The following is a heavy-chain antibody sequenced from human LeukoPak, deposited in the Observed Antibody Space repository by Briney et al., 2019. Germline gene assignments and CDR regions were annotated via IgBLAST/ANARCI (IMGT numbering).Heavy chain of an antibody. J-gene: IGHJ4*02. D-gene: IGHD4-17*01. CDR3: ARGLDYGDYANY. V-gene: IGHV1-8*02. CDR1: GYTFTDYF. CDR2: MNPNSGNT. Sequence: ASVKVSCKASGYTFTDYFMNWVRQAPGQGLEWMGWMNPNSGNTGYAQKFQGRVTMTRNTSISTAYMELSSLRSEDTAVYYCARGLDYGDYANYWGQGTLVTVSS.